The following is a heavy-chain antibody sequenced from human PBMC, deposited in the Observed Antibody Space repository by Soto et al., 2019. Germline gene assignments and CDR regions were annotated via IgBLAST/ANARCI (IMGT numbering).Heavy chain of an antibody. CDR1: GFTFRNYW. CDR2: VNSDGDTT. CDR3: AKDSEYSSSWLNDY. Sequence: GGSLRLSCAASGFTFRNYWMHWVRQAPGKGLVWVSRVNSDGDTTYYADSVKGRFTISRDNSKNTLYLQMNSLRAEDTAVYYCAKDSEYSSSWLNDYWGQGTLVTVSS. D-gene: IGHD6-13*01. V-gene: IGHV3-74*01. J-gene: IGHJ4*02.